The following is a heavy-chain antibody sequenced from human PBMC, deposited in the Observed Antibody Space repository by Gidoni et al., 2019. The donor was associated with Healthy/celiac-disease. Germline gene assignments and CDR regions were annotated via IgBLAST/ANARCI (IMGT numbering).Heavy chain of an antibody. CDR2: IDPSDSYT. D-gene: IGHD5-18*01. J-gene: IGHJ4*02. V-gene: IGHV5-10-1*03. Sequence: EVQLVQSGAEVKKPGESLRISCKGSGYSFTSYWISWVRQMPGKGLEWMGRIDPSDSYTNYSPSFQGHVTISADKSISTAYLQWSSLKASDTAMYYCARSLDAARQLWLLVPQEGERGFDYWGQGTLVTVSS. CDR1: GYSFTSYW. CDR3: ARSLDAARQLWLLVPQEGERGFDY.